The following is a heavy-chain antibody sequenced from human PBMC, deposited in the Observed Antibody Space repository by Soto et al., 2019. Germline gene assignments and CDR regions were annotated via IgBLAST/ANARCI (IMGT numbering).Heavy chain of an antibody. CDR1: GFNLSNYW. CDR2: INYDGSEK. D-gene: IGHD3-10*01. V-gene: IGHV3-7*05. J-gene: IGHJ4*02. Sequence: GGSLRLSCAASGFNLSNYWMTWVRQAPGKGLEWVANINYDGSEKNCVDSVKGRFTISRDNTRNSLALQMNTLRAEDTAVYYCLSAGSAVSWGQGTLVTVSS. CDR3: LSAGSAVS.